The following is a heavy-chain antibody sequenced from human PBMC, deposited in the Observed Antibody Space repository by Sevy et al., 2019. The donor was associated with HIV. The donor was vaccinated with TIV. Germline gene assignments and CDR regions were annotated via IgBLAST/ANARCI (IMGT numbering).Heavy chain of an antibody. CDR1: GFTISSYA. D-gene: IGHD3-3*01. CDR3: AKDPGATIFGVVAFDY. J-gene: IGHJ4*02. V-gene: IGHV3-23*01. CDR2: ISGSGGST. Sequence: GGSLRLSCAASGFTISSYAMSWVRQAPGKGLEWVSAISGSGGSTYYADSVKGRFTISRDNSKNTLYLQMNSLRAEDTAVYYCAKDPGATIFGVVAFDYWGQGTLVTVSS.